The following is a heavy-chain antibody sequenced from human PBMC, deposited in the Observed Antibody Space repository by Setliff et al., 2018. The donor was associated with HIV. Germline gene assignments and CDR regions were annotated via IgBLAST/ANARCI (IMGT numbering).Heavy chain of an antibody. CDR1: GGSISTNNFF. CDR3: ARHKTLRFVNWLTSGWFDP. V-gene: IGHV4-39*01. J-gene: IGHJ5*02. Sequence: SETLSLTCTVSGGSISTNNFFWGWLRQPPGKGLEWIGTVDYSGSTNYTPSLKSRVTISVDTSNNHFSLRLTSVTAADTAVYYCARHKTLRFVNWLTSGWFDPWGQGALGTVSA. D-gene: IGHD3-3*01. CDR2: VDYSGST.